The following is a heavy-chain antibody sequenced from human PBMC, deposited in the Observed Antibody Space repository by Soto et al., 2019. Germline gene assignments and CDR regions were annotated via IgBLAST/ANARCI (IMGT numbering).Heavy chain of an antibody. J-gene: IGHJ6*03. CDR2: IIPILGIA. V-gene: IGHV1-69*02. CDR3: ARHSSSTMVRGVPPSYYYYYYMYV. D-gene: IGHD3-10*01. Sequence: SVKVSCKAAGGTFSSYTISWVRQAPGQGLEWMGRIIPILGIANYAQKFQGRVTITADKSTSTAYMELSSLRAEDTAVYYCARHSSSTMVRGVPPSYYYYYYMYVWGKGTTVTVSS. CDR1: GGTFSSYT.